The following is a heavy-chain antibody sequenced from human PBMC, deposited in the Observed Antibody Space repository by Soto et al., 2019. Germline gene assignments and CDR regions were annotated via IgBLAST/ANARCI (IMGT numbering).Heavy chain of an antibody. V-gene: IGHV1-69*13. J-gene: IGHJ6*02. CDR1: GGTFSSYA. CDR2: IIPIFGTA. CDR3: ARDRNIVATIYNYYGMDV. Sequence: GASVKVSCKASGGTFSSYAISWARQAPGQGLEWMGGIIPIFGTANYAQKFQGRVTITAGESTSTAYMELSSLRSEDTAVYYCARDRNIVATIYNYYGMDVWGQGTTVTVSS. D-gene: IGHD5-12*01.